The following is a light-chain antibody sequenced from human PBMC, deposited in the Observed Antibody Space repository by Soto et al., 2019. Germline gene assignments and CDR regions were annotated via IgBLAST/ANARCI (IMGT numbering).Light chain of an antibody. Sequence: ELVIGQSPATLSVSPGEGATPSCRASQGIGDTLAWYQHKPGQTPRLLIYDTSTRATGVPTRFSGSRSGAEFTLTINSLQSEDFAVYYCQPYNNWPLTFGGGTKVDIK. J-gene: IGKJ4*01. CDR2: DTS. V-gene: IGKV3-15*01. CDR1: QGIGDT. CDR3: QPYNNWPLT.